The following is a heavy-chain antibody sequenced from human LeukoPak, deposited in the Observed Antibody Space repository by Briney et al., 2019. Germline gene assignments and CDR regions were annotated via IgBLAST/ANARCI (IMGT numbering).Heavy chain of an antibody. CDR2: ISGSGGST. V-gene: IGHV3-23*01. CDR1: GFTVSSNY. D-gene: IGHD5-18*01. CDR3: AASTGGNSYVLFDY. J-gene: IGHJ4*02. Sequence: GGSLRLSCAASGFTVSSNYMTWVRQAPGKGLEWVSTISGSGGSTYYAGSVKGHFTIFRDNSKNTLYLQMNSLGAEDTAVYYCAASTGGNSYVLFDYWGQGTLVTVSS.